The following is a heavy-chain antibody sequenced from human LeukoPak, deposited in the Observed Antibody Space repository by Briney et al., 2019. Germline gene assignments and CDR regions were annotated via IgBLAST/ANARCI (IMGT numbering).Heavy chain of an antibody. J-gene: IGHJ6*03. CDR3: ARDLRPDYYMDV. CDR1: GFTVSSNY. Sequence: AGGSLRLSCAASGFTVSSNYMSWVRQAPGKGLERVSVIYSGGSTYYADSVKGRFTISRDNSKNTLYLQMNSLRAEDTAVYYCARDLRPDYYMDVWGKGTTATVSS. CDR2: IYSGGST. V-gene: IGHV3-53*01. D-gene: IGHD6-25*01.